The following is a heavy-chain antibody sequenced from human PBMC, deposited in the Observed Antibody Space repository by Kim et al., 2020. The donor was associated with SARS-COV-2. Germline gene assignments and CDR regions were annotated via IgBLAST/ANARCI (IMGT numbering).Heavy chain of an antibody. Sequence: DSVKGRFTMSRDTSKNTLYLQMNSLRAEDTAVYYCAKRCVATGFRHFDYWGQGTLVTVSS. V-gene: IGHV3-23*01. CDR3: AKRCVATGFRHFDY. J-gene: IGHJ4*02. D-gene: IGHD6-13*01.